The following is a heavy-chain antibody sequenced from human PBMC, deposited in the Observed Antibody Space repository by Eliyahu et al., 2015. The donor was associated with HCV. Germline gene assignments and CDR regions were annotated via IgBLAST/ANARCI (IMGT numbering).Heavy chain of an antibody. V-gene: IGHV4-59*01. CDR1: GGSISSYY. Sequence: QVQLQESGPGLVKPSETLSLTCSVSGGSISSYYWSWIRQTPGKGXEGVGDTHYRGSTHYNPSLKSRVTISVDTSKNQFSLKMSSVTAADTAVYYCASGGGGIAVTGTGGWFDPWGQGTLVTVSS. J-gene: IGHJ5*02. CDR3: ASGGGGIAVTGTGGWFDP. CDR2: THYRGST. D-gene: IGHD6-19*01.